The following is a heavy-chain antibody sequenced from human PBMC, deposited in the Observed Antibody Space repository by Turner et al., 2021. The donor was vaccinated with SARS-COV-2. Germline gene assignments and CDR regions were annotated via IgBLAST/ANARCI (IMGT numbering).Heavy chain of an antibody. CDR3: ARDGDGTVDLDY. V-gene: IGHV3-74*01. CDR2: NTGDGTST. J-gene: IGHJ4*02. Sequence: EVQLVESGGGLVQPGGSLRLSGASSGSTFRNSWMHWVRQAPGEGLVCVSHNTGDGTSTSYADAVKGRFTISRDNAKDTLYLQMNSLGAEDTAVYYCARDGDGTVDLDYWGQGTLVTVSS. D-gene: IGHD1-7*01. CDR1: GSTFRNSW.